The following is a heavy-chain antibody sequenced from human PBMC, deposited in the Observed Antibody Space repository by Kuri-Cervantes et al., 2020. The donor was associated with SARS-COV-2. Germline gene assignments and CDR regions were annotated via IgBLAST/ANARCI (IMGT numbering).Heavy chain of an antibody. D-gene: IGHD1-7*01. CDR2: ISSSSSAI. J-gene: IGHJ5*02. Sequence: GESLKISCAASGFTFGSYAMNWVRQAPGKGLEWVSYISSSSSAIYYPDSVKGRFTMSRDNAKNSLYLQMNSLRAEDTAVYYCARDPKLGLPPAWGQGTLVTVSS. V-gene: IGHV3-48*01. CDR3: ARDPKLGLPPA. CDR1: GFTFGSYA.